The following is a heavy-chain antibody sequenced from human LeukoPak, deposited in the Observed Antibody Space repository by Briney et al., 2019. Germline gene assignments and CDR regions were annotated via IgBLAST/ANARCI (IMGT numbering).Heavy chain of an antibody. V-gene: IGHV4-39*07. CDR3: ARDLEMATSPSNY. CDR2: IYYSGST. CDR1: GGSISSYY. Sequence: SETLSLTCTVSGGSISSYYWGWIRQPPGKGLEWIGSIYYSGSTYYNPSLKSRVTISVDTSKNQFSLKLSSVTAADTAVYYCARDLEMATSPSNYWGQGTLVTVSS. D-gene: IGHD5-24*01. J-gene: IGHJ4*02.